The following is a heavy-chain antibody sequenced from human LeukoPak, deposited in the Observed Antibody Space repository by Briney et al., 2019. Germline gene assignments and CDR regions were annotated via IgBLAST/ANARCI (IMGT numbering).Heavy chain of an antibody. CDR2: IDPSDSYT. D-gene: IGHD4-17*01. Sequence: GESLRISFQCSGYRLKSYWIRLVRQMPGEGLEWMGRIDPSDSYTNYSPSFQGHVTISADKAISTADLKWTRWLASDPAMYYCARHRSEAVTMDVWGQGTTVTVSS. J-gene: IGHJ6*02. CDR1: GYRLKSYW. V-gene: IGHV5-10-1*01. CDR3: ARHRSEAVTMDV.